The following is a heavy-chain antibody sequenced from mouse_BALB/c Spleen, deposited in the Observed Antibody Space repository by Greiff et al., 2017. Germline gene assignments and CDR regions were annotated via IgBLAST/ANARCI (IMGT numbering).Heavy chain of an antibody. CDR3: ARGYYRYDD. CDR2: IDPSDSET. J-gene: IGHJ2*01. Sequence: QVHAKQSGPQLVRPGASVKISCKASGYSFTSYWMHWVKQRPGQGLEWIGMIDPSDSETRLNQKFKDKATLTVDKSSSTAYMQLSSPTSEDSAVYYCARGYYRYDDWGQGTTLTVSS. D-gene: IGHD2-14*01. V-gene: IGHV1S127*01. CDR1: GYSFTSYW.